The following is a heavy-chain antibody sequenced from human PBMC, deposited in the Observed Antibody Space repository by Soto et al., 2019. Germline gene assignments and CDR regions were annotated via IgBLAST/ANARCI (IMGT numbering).Heavy chain of an antibody. CDR1: GFTFSSYG. Sequence: PGGSLRLSCAASGFTFSSYGMHWVRQAPGKGLEWVAVIWYDGSNKYYADSVKGRFTISRDNSKNTLYLQMNSLRAEDTAVYYCARELQHVTTQWLPRVGAFDIWGQGTMVTVSS. J-gene: IGHJ3*02. CDR3: ARELQHVTTQWLPRVGAFDI. CDR2: IWYDGSNK. D-gene: IGHD5-12*01. V-gene: IGHV3-33*01.